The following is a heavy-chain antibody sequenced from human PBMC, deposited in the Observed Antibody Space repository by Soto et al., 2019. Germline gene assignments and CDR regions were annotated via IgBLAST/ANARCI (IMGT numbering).Heavy chain of an antibody. CDR1: GFTFSNAW. J-gene: IGHJ4*01. V-gene: IGHV3-15*07. CDR3: TTDSYTTIIIVRFDY. Sequence: EVQLVESGGGLVKPGGSLRLSCAASGFTFSNAWINWVRQAPGKGLEWVGRVKSTTHGGTTYYAEPVKGRVSISRDDSNNMVYLQMTSLKIEDRAVYYCTTDSYTTIIIVRFDYWGHGTLVTVSS. CDR2: VKSTTHGGTT. D-gene: IGHD3-22*01.